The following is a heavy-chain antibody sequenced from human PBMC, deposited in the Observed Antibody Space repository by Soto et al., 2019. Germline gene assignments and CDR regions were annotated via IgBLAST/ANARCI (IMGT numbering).Heavy chain of an antibody. CDR1: GFTFSSYA. J-gene: IGHJ5*02. CDR3: AKDRGIVVVPAAKQRHCSGGSCYIGP. V-gene: IGHV3-23*01. CDR2: ISGSGGST. D-gene: IGHD2-15*01. Sequence: GGSLRVSWAASGFTFSSYAMSWVRQAPGKGLEWVSAISGSGGSTYYADSVKGRFTISRDNSKNTLYLQMNSLRAEDTAVYYCAKDRGIVVVPAAKQRHCSGGSCYIGPWGQGTLVTVSS.